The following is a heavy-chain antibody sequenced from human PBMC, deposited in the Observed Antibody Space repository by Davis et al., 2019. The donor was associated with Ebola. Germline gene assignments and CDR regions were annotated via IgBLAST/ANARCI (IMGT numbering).Heavy chain of an antibody. V-gene: IGHV3-73*01. Sequence: GESLKISCAASGFTFSGSAMHWVRQASGKGLEWVGRIRSKANSYATAYAASVKGRFTISRDDSKNTAYLQMNSLKTEDTAVYYCTAAAGPFDYWGQGTPVTVSS. CDR3: TAAAGPFDY. J-gene: IGHJ4*02. CDR2: IRSKANSYAT. D-gene: IGHD6-13*01. CDR1: GFTFSGSA.